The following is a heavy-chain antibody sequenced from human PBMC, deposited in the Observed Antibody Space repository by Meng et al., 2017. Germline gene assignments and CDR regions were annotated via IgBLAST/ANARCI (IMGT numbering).Heavy chain of an antibody. CDR1: GYTFTSYA. CDR3: ARDLRLEAAAGNGPDAFDI. V-gene: IGHV7-4-1*02. Sequence: ASVKVSCKASGYTFTSYAMNWVRQAPGQGLEWMGWINTNTGNPTYAQGFTGRFVFSLDTSVSTAYLQISSLKAEDTAVYYCARDLRLEAAAGNGPDAFDIWGQGTMVTVSS. D-gene: IGHD6-13*01. CDR2: INTNTGNP. J-gene: IGHJ3*02.